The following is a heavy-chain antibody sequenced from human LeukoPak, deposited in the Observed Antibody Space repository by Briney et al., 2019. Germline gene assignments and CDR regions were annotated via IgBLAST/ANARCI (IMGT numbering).Heavy chain of an antibody. CDR1: GGSFSGYY. D-gene: IGHD3-22*01. CDR3: ARMEITNYDSNWRWFDP. CDR2: IYYSGST. Sequence: SETLSLTCAVYGGSFSGYYWSWIRQPPGKGLEWIGYIYYSGSTNYNPSLKSRVTISVDTSKNQFSLKLSSVTAADTAVYYCARMEITNYDSNWRWFDPWGQGTLVTVSS. J-gene: IGHJ5*02. V-gene: IGHV4-59*01.